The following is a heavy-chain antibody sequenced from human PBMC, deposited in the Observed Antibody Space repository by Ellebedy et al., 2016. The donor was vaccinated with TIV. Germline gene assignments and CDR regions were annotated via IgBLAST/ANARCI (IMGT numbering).Heavy chain of an antibody. CDR2: IYDSGRT. J-gene: IGHJ4*02. CDR1: GGSIRSYY. D-gene: IGHD1-1*01. Sequence: MPSETLSLTCSVSGGSIRSYYWSWIRQSPGKGLEWIGCIYDSGRTNYNPSLKSRVTISVDTSKNQFSLKLSSVTAADTAVYYCARATSFDSWGQGTLVTVSS. CDR3: ARATSFDS. V-gene: IGHV4-59*01.